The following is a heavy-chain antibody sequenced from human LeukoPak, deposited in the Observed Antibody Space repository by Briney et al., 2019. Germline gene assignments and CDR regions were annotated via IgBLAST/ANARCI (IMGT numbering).Heavy chain of an antibody. Sequence: GASVKVSCKASGGTFSSYAISWVRQAPGQGLEWMGGIIPIFGTANYAQKFQGRVTITADKSTSTAYMELSSLRSEDTAVYYCARVVSSVSLVHFDYWGQGTLVTVSS. CDR1: GGTFSSYA. CDR2: IIPIFGTA. D-gene: IGHD2-2*01. V-gene: IGHV1-69*06. J-gene: IGHJ4*02. CDR3: ARVVSSVSLVHFDY.